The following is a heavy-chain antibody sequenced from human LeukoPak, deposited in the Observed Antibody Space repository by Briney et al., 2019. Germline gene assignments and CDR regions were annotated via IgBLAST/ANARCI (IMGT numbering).Heavy chain of an antibody. Sequence: GGSLRLSCAASGFTFSNYGMNWVRQAPGKGLEWVSIISDSGGSSNYADSVKGRFTISRDNAKNSLYLQMNSLRAEDTAVYYCARDRSSSGYYGPSTDAFDIWGQGTMVTVSS. CDR1: GFTFSNYG. CDR3: ARDRSSSGYYGPSTDAFDI. CDR2: ISDSGGSS. V-gene: IGHV3-23*01. D-gene: IGHD3-22*01. J-gene: IGHJ3*02.